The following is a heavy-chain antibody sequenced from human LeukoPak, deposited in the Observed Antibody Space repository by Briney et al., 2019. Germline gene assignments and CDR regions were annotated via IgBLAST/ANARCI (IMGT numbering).Heavy chain of an antibody. CDR3: ARFTHLLEWLLPTLYFDY. CDR2: ISAYNGNT. CDR1: SYTFTSYG. J-gene: IGHJ4*02. V-gene: IGHV1-18*01. D-gene: IGHD3-3*01. Sequence: ASVKVSCKASSYTFTSYGISWARQAPGQGLEWMGWISAYNGNTNYAQKLQGRVTMTTDTSTSTAYMELRSLRSDDTAVYYCARFTHLLEWLLPTLYFDYWGQGTLVTVSS.